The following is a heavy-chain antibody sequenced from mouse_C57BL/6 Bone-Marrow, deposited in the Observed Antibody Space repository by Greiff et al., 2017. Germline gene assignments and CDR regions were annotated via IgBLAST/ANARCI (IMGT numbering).Heavy chain of an antibody. D-gene: IGHD1-1*01. Sequence: QVQLQQSGPELVRPGASVKLSCKASGYTFTDYYINWVKQRPGQGLEWIARIYPGSGNTYYNETFKGKATLTAGKSSSTAYMQLSSLTSEDSAVYFCARRYDYGSSYWYFYVWGTGTTVTVSS. J-gene: IGHJ1*03. CDR2: IYPGSGNT. CDR3: ARRYDYGSSYWYFYV. CDR1: GYTFTDYY. V-gene: IGHV1-76*01.